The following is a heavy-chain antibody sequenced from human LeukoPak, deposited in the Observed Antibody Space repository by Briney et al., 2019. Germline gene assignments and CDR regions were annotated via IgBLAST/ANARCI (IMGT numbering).Heavy chain of an antibody. V-gene: IGHV3-53*01. CDR2: IYSGGST. D-gene: IGHD6-19*01. CDR3: ARDSAGHFDY. CDR1: GFTFSSNY. J-gene: IGHJ4*02. Sequence: PGGSLRLSCAASGFTFSSNYMSWVRQAPGKGLEWVSVIYSGGSTYYSDSVKGRFTISRDNSKNTLYLQMNSLRAEDTAVYYCARDSAGHFDYWVQGTLVSVCS.